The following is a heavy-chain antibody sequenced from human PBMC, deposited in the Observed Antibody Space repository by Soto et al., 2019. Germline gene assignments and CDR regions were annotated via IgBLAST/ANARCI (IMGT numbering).Heavy chain of an antibody. Sequence: PSESLSLTCAMHGGSLSGSSWNWIRQLPGKGLEWVGEIKNRRTTNYDPSLKGRVTISVDTSRSQFSLELTSVTAADTAVYYCARGGGLLEGRVVGIDPWGQGTRVTVSS. CDR3: ARGGGLLEGRVVGIDP. CDR1: GGSLSGSS. D-gene: IGHD2-15*01. V-gene: IGHV4-34*01. CDR2: IKNRRTT. J-gene: IGHJ5*02.